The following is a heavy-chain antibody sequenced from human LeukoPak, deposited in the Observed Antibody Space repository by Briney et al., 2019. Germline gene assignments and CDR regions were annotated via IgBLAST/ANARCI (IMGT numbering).Heavy chain of an antibody. J-gene: IGHJ4*02. Sequence: AGSLRLSCAASGFTFSNYGMSWVRQAPGKGLEWISYISSSSSLIYYADSVKGRFTISRDNSKNTLYLGMNSLRVEDTAVYYCAREYCSGGSCYRRQYYFDYWGQGTLVTVSS. CDR1: GFTFSNYG. V-gene: IGHV3-48*01. CDR2: ISSSSSLI. D-gene: IGHD2-15*01. CDR3: AREYCSGGSCYRRQYYFDY.